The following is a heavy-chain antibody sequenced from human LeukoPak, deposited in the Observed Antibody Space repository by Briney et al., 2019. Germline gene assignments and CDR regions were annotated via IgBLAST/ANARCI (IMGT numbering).Heavy chain of an antibody. CDR3: VADRRTVTLKY. V-gene: IGHV3-7*01. CDR2: IKQDGGEK. Sequence: GGSLRLSCGASGFRFSDYWMSWVRQAPGKGLEWVTNIKQDGGEKNYVDSVKGRFIISRDNAKNSLYLQMNSLRVEDTAMYFRVADRRTVTLKYWGQGTLVTVSS. J-gene: IGHJ4*02. CDR1: GFRFSDYW. D-gene: IGHD4-17*01.